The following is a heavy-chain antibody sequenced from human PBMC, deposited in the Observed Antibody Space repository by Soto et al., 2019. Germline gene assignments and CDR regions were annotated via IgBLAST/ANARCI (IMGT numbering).Heavy chain of an antibody. CDR2: LIPVVGIP. D-gene: IGHD5-12*01. CDR3: ARVLEFRDGYISHFDY. Sequence: QVQLVQSGAEVKKPGSSVKVSCKASGGTFRNYPFSWVRQAPGQGLEWMGGLIPVVGIPNYAQTFQGRVTVSADESTSTVYMELASLRSDDTAVYYCARVLEFRDGYISHFDYWGQGTLVTVSS. J-gene: IGHJ4*02. CDR1: GGTFRNYP. V-gene: IGHV1-69*01.